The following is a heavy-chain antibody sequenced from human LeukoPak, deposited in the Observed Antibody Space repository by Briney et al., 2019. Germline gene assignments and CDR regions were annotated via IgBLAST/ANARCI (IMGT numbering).Heavy chain of an antibody. Sequence: GGXLRLSCAASGFTFSASWMTWVRQAPGKGLEWVANIKDNGRGEYYVDSVKGRFTVSRDNAKNSVYLQMNSLRAEDTAVYYCARDGSRGWDYWGQGTLVTVSS. D-gene: IGHD1-26*01. CDR3: ARDGSRGWDY. J-gene: IGHJ4*02. CDR2: IKDNGRGE. CDR1: GFTFSASW. V-gene: IGHV3-7*01.